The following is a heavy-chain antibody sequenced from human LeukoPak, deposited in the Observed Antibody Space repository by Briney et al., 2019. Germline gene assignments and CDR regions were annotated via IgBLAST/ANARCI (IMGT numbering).Heavy chain of an antibody. CDR2: IYPDDSES. Sequence: GESLKISCKASGYNFTTYWIAWVRQMPEKGLEYMGIIYPDDSESRYSPSFQGQVTFSADKSTSTAYLQWSSLKASDTAMYYCARRSSSWDYFDYWGQGTLVTVSS. CDR3: ARRSSSWDYFDY. J-gene: IGHJ4*02. D-gene: IGHD6-13*01. CDR1: GYNFTTYW. V-gene: IGHV5-51*01.